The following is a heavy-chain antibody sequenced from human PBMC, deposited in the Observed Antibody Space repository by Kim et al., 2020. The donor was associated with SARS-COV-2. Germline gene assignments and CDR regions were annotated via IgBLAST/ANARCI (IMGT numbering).Heavy chain of an antibody. Sequence: ASVKVSCKASGYTFTSYYMHWVRQAPGQGLEWMGIINPSGGSTSYAQKFQGRVTITRDTSTSTAYLELSSLRSEDTAVYYCARDLTVTTQYYYYYYGMDVWGQGTTVTVSS. CDR1: GYTFTSYY. CDR2: INPSGGST. CDR3: ARDLTVTTQYYYYYYGMDV. J-gene: IGHJ6*02. V-gene: IGHV1-46*03. D-gene: IGHD4-17*01.